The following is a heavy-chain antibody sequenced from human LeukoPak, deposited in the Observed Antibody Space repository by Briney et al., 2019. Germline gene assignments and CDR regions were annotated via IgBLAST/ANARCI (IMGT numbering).Heavy chain of an antibody. V-gene: IGHV3-53*01. J-gene: IGHJ4*02. Sequence: GGSLRLSCAASGFTVSRNYMSWVRQAPGKGLEWVSLIYSGGTTYYTDSVRGRFTISRDNSKNTLYLQMNSLRAEDTAVYYCAKFLPTHIVVANYYFDYWGQGILVTVSS. CDR3: AKFLPTHIVVANYYFDY. CDR1: GFTVSRNY. D-gene: IGHD2-21*01. CDR2: IYSGGTT.